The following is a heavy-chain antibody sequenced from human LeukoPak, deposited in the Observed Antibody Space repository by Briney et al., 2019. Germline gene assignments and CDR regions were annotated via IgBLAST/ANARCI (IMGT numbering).Heavy chain of an antibody. D-gene: IGHD1-26*01. CDR1: GGSISCGGYS. V-gene: IGHV4-30-2*01. Sequence: SQTLSLTCAVSGGSISCGGYSWRWIRQPPGKGLEWIGYIYHSESTYYNPSLKSRVTISVDRSKNQFSLKLSSVAAADTAGYYCAIFPRVGAYPFDYWGQGTLVTVSS. J-gene: IGHJ4*02. CDR2: IYHSEST. CDR3: AIFPRVGAYPFDY.